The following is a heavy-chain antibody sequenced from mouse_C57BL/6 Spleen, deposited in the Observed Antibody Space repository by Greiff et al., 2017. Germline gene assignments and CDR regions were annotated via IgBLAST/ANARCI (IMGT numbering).Heavy chain of an antibody. J-gene: IGHJ1*03. CDR3: VRHDYYGSRRDWYFDV. Sequence: EVKLVESGGGLVQPKGSLKLSCAASGFSFNTYAMNWVRQAPGKGLEWVARIRSKSNNYATYYADSVKDRFTISRDDSESMLYLQMNNLKTEDTAMYYCVRHDYYGSRRDWYFDVWGTGTTVTVSS. CDR1: GFSFNTYA. CDR2: IRSKSNNYAT. D-gene: IGHD1-1*01. V-gene: IGHV10-1*01.